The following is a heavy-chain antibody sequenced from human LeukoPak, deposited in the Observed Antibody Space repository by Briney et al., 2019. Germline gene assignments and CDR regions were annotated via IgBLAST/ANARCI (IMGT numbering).Heavy chain of an antibody. D-gene: IGHD3-10*01. CDR1: GGSFSGYY. J-gene: IGHJ4*02. Sequence: SETLSLTCAVYGGSFSGYYWSWIRQPPGKGLEWIGEINHSGSTNYNPSLKSRVTISVDTSKNQFSLNLSSVTAADTAVYYCARALVRGAVDYWGQGTLVTVSS. CDR2: INHSGST. CDR3: ARALVRGAVDY. V-gene: IGHV4-34*01.